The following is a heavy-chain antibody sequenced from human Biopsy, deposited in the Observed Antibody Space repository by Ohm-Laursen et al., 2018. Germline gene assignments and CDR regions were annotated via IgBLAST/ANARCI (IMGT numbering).Heavy chain of an antibody. CDR3: ATDFGYCGNNVCSSDFYYGMDV. CDR1: GFRFSLYS. J-gene: IGHJ6*02. CDR2: IKNSENHT. Sequence: SLRLSCSASGFRFSLYSMNWVRQAPGKGLEWVSSIKNSENHTYYADSVKGRFIISRDNAKNSLYLQMNGLRVEDTAVYYCATDFGYCGNNVCSSDFYYGMDVWGQGTTVTVSS. V-gene: IGHV3-21*01. D-gene: IGHD5/OR15-5a*01.